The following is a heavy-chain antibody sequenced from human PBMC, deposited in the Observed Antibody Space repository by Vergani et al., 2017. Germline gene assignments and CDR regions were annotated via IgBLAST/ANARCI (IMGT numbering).Heavy chain of an antibody. D-gene: IGHD1-14*01. V-gene: IGHV3-33*01. Sequence: QVQLVESGGGVVQPGRSLRLSCAASGFTFNQYGMHWVRQAPGKGLEWVAVTWYDGNNKQYADSVKGRFTISRDNSKRTMYLQRNSLRDEDTGVYYCARHLRLVYNRFDPWGQGTLVTVSS. CDR2: TWYDGNNK. CDR3: ARHLRLVYNRFDP. J-gene: IGHJ5*02. CDR1: GFTFNQYG.